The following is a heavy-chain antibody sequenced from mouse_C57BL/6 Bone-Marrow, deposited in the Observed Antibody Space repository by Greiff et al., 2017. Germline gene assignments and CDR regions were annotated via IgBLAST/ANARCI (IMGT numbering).Heavy chain of an antibody. CDR1: GFTFSSYA. CDR3: AILPSYFDY. Sequence: EVLLVESGGGLVKPGGSLKLSCAASGFTFSSYAMSWVRQTPEKRLEWVATISDGGSYTYYPDNVKGRFTISRDNAKNNLYLQMSHLKSEDTAMYYFAILPSYFDYWGQGTTLTVSS. V-gene: IGHV5-4*01. CDR2: ISDGGSYT. D-gene: IGHD1-1*01. J-gene: IGHJ2*01.